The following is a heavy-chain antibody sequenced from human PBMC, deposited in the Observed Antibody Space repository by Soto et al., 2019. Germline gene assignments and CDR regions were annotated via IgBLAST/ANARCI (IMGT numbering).Heavy chain of an antibody. V-gene: IGHV3-23*01. CDR2: ISGSGGAT. Sequence: LRLSCAASGFTFSSYAMSWVRQAPGKGLEWVSVISGSGGATYFADSVKGRFTISRDNSKNTLYLQMNSLRAEDTAVYYCAKATLRVVHPLVFDHWGQGSLVTVSS. CDR3: AKATLRVVHPLVFDH. J-gene: IGHJ4*02. D-gene: IGHD3-3*01. CDR1: GFTFSSYA.